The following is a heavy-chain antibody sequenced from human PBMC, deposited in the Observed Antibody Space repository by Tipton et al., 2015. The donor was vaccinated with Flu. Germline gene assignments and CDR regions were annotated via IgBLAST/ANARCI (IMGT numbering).Heavy chain of an antibody. CDR3: VGGDYVNSFD. V-gene: IGHV5-51*03. D-gene: IGHD3-16*01. CDR2: IFPGVPDT. CDR1: GSSFTSYW. Sequence: QSEAEVKKPGESLKISCKGSGSSFTSYWIGWVRQMPGKGLEWMGLIFPGVPDTRYNPSFQGQVSLSADKSISTAYLQWSSLKASDTAMYYCVGGDYVNSFDWGQGTLVTVSS. J-gene: IGHJ4*02.